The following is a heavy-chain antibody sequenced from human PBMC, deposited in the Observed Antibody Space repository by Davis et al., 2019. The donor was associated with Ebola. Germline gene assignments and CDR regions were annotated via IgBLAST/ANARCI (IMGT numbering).Heavy chain of an antibody. CDR3: ARGHENRKGAMDV. CDR2: IWYDGSNK. D-gene: IGHD3-16*01. J-gene: IGHJ6*02. V-gene: IGHV3-33*01. CDR1: GFTFSSYG. Sequence: GESLKISCAASGFTFSSYGMHWVRQAPGKGLEWVAVIWYDGSNKYYADSVKGRFTISRDNSKNTLYLQMNSLRAEDTAVYYCARGHENRKGAMDVWGQGTTVTVSS.